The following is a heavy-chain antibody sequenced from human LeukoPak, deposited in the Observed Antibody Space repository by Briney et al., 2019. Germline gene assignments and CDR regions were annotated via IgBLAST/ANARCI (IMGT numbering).Heavy chain of an antibody. Sequence: ASVKVSCKASGYTFTGYYMHWVRQAPGQGLEWMGWINPNSGGTNYAQKFQGRVTMTRDTSISTAHMELSRLKSDDTAVYYCARDGRGYDFWSGSSSFDIWGQGTMVTVSS. CDR1: GYTFTGYY. V-gene: IGHV1-2*02. D-gene: IGHD3-3*01. CDR3: ARDGRGYDFWSGSSSFDI. CDR2: INPNSGGT. J-gene: IGHJ3*02.